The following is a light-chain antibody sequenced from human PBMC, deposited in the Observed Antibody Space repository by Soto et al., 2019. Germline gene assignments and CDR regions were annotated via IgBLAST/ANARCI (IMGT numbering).Light chain of an antibody. CDR1: NNDVGYYNL. CDR2: ETS. Sequence: QSALTQPASVSGSPGQSITISCTGTNNDVGYYNLVSWYQQCPGKAPKLIIYETSKRPSGVSNRFSGSKSGNTASLTISGLQAEDEADYYCCSFAHRSTLVFGGGTKRTVL. J-gene: IGLJ3*02. V-gene: IGLV2-23*01. CDR3: CSFAHRSTLV.